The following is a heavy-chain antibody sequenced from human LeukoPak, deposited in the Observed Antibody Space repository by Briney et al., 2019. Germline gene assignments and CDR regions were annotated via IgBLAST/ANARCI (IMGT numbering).Heavy chain of an antibody. CDR2: VYYTGNT. J-gene: IGHJ4*02. Sequence: SETLSLTCTVSGGSISSSNYYWGWIRQPPGKGLEWIGSVYYTGNTYYNPSLESRVTLSVDTSKNQFSLKLSSVTAADTAVYYCARDKFTMILDYWGQGTLVTVSS. CDR3: ARDKFTMILDY. D-gene: IGHD3-22*01. CDR1: GGSISSSNYY. V-gene: IGHV4-39*07.